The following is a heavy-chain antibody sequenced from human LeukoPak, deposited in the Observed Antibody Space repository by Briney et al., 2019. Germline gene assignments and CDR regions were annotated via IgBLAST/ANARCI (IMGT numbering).Heavy chain of an antibody. D-gene: IGHD5-24*01. CDR1: GGTFSSYA. CDR3: ARAKSTRRLRTDRGDYFDY. J-gene: IGHJ4*02. Sequence: SVKVSCKASGGTFSSYAISWVRQAPGQGLEWMGGIIPIFGTANYAQKFQGRVTITADESTSTAYMELSSLRSEDTAVYYCARAKSTRRLRTDRGDYFDYWGQGTLVTVSS. V-gene: IGHV1-69*13. CDR2: IIPIFGTA.